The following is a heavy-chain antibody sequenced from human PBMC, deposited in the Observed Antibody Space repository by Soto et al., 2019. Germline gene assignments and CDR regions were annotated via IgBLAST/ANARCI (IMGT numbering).Heavy chain of an antibody. CDR3: ARHRHPRGSVGATSPLDP. V-gene: IGHV3-53*01. CDR1: GFSVSSNY. J-gene: IGHJ5*02. Sequence: GGSLRLSXAISGFSVSSNYLSWVRQAPGKGLEWVSVHYSGGSTYYADSVQGRFTISRDKSNNTLYLQMRRVRAEDTAVYFCARHRHPRGSVGATSPLDPWGQGTQVTVSS. D-gene: IGHD1-26*01. CDR2: HYSGGST.